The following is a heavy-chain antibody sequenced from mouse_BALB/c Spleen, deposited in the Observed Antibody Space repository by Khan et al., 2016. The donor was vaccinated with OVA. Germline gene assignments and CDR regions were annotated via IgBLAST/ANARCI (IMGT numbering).Heavy chain of an antibody. Sequence: QIQLVQSGPKLKKPGETVKISCKASGYTFTNYGMNWVKQAPGKGLKWMGWINTYTGEPTYVDDFKGRFAFSLETSASTAYLQINNLKNEDTATYFCASGGYWYFDVWGAGTTVTVSS. J-gene: IGHJ1*01. CDR3: ASGGYWYFDV. D-gene: IGHD1-1*02. V-gene: IGHV9-3-1*01. CDR1: GYTFTNYG. CDR2: INTYTGEP.